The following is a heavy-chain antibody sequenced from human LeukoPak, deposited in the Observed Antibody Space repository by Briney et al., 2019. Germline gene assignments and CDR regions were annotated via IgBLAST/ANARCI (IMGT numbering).Heavy chain of an antibody. V-gene: IGHV4-30-2*01. Sequence: PSQTLSLTCTVSGGSISSGGYYWSWIRQPPGKGLEWIGYIYHSGSTYYNPSLKSRVTISVDRPKNQFSLKLSSVTAADTAVYYCARVSYYGSGSFWGQGTLVTVSS. CDR2: IYHSGST. D-gene: IGHD3-10*01. CDR1: GGSISSGGYY. J-gene: IGHJ4*02. CDR3: ARVSYYGSGSF.